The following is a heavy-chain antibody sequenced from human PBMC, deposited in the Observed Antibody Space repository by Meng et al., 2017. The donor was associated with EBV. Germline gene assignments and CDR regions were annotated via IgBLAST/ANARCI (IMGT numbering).Heavy chain of an antibody. CDR1: GGPFRTYA. V-gene: IGHV1-69*12. CDR2: FLPTLGAP. CDR3: ASESGRGYTPDY. D-gene: IGHD3-10*01. Sequence: QGKLVQSAAGVKKPGSSVKVSCKTSGGPFRTYAISWVRQAPGQGLEWLGGFLPTLGAPNYAQKFHGRVSITADESTSTHYMDLSSLRSEDTAVYYCASESGRGYTPDYWGQGTLVTVSS. J-gene: IGHJ4*02.